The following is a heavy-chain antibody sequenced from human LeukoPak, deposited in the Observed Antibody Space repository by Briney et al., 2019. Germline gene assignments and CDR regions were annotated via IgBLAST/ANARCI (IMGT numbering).Heavy chain of an antibody. CDR3: ATVVVAATGPYYYCGMDV. CDR2: FDPEDGET. V-gene: IGHV1-24*01. CDR1: GYTLTELS. D-gene: IGHD2-15*01. J-gene: IGHJ6*02. Sequence: ASVKVSCKVSGYTLTELSMHWVRQAPGKGLEWMGGFDPEDGETIYAQKFQGRVTMTEDTSTDTAYMELSSLRSEDTAVYYCATVVVAATGPYYYCGMDVWGQGTTVTVSS.